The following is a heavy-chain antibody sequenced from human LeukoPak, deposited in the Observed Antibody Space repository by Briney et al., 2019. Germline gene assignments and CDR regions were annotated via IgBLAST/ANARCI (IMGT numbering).Heavy chain of an antibody. CDR3: ARGLVRGVIFFRRFDP. CDR2: INHSGST. D-gene: IGHD3-10*01. J-gene: IGHJ5*02. CDR1: GGSFSGYY. Sequence: SEPLSLTCAVYGGSFSGYYWSWIRQPPGKGLEWIGEINHSGSTNYNPSLKSRVTISVDTSKNQFSLKLSSVTAADTAVYYCARGLVRGVIFFRRFDPWGQGTLVTVSS. V-gene: IGHV4-34*01.